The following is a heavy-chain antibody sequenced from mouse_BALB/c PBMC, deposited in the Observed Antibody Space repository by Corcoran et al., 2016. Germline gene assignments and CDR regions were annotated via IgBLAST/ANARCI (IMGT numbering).Heavy chain of an antibody. CDR3: ARSRPLGLFDY. CDR1: GYTFTSYV. CDR2: IYPYNDDT. Sequence: EVQLQQSGPDLVKPGASVKMSCKASGYTFTSYVMHWVKQKPGQGLEWIGYIYPYNDDTKYNEKFKGKATLTSDKSSSTAYMELSSLTSEDSAVYYCARSRPLGLFDYWGQGTTLTVS. V-gene: IGHV1S136*01. D-gene: IGHD2-12*01. J-gene: IGHJ2*01.